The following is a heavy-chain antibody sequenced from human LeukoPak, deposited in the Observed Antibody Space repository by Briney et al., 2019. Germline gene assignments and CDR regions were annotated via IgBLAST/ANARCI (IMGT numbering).Heavy chain of an antibody. CDR1: GFTFSNYG. Sequence: QSGGSLRLSCAASGFTFSNYGMGWVRQAPGKGLEWVSVISVSGGTTYYADSVKGRFTISRDNSKNTLYLQMNSLRAEDTAVYYCAKSKFPSGVCYFDSWGQGTLVTVSS. CDR3: AKSKFPSGVCYFDS. J-gene: IGHJ4*02. V-gene: IGHV3-23*01. D-gene: IGHD7-27*01. CDR2: ISVSGGTT.